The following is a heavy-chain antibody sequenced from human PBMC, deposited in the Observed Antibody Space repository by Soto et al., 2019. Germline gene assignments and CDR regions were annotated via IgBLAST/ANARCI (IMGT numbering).Heavy chain of an antibody. CDR2: ISYNGSNK. Sequence: GGSLRLSCAASGFTFSSYGMHWVRQAPGKGLEWVADISYNGSNKYYADSVKGRFTISRDNSKNTLYLQMNSLRAEDTAVYYCSKGYVPAARPPYFDYWGQGTLVTVSS. J-gene: IGHJ4*02. V-gene: IGHV3-30*18. CDR3: SKGYVPAARPPYFDY. D-gene: IGHD2-2*01. CDR1: GFTFSSYG.